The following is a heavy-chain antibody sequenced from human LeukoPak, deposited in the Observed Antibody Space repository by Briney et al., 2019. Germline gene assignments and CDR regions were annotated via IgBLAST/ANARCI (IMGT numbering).Heavy chain of an antibody. CDR2: IYSSGST. J-gene: IGHJ3*02. V-gene: IGHV4-4*07. Sequence: SETLSLTCTVSGGSIRNYYWNWIRQPAGKGLEWIGRIYSSGSTNYNPSLKSRVTMSVDTSKNQFSLDLRSVTAADTAVYYCARLPGVRHCTSTSCYALDAFDIWGQGTKVTVSS. D-gene: IGHD2-2*01. CDR3: ARLPGVRHCTSTSCYALDAFDI. CDR1: GGSIRNYY.